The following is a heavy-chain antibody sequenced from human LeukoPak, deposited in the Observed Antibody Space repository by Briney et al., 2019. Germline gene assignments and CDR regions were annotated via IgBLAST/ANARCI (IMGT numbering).Heavy chain of an antibody. CDR2: INHSGST. CDR3: ARDVVYGDIWFDP. CDR1: GFTFSSYA. D-gene: IGHD4-17*01. V-gene: IGHV4-34*01. J-gene: IGHJ5*02. Sequence: TGGSLRLSCAASGFTFSSYAMSWVRQAPGKGLEWIGEINHSGSTNYNPSLKSRVTISVDTSKNQFSLKLSSVTAADTAVYYCARDVVYGDIWFDPWGQGTLVTVSS.